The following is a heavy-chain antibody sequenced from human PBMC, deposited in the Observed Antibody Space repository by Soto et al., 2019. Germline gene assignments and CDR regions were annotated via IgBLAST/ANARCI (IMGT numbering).Heavy chain of an antibody. CDR2: IYPGDSDT. J-gene: IGHJ6*02. CDR3: VRRLDTAMVTIGMDV. V-gene: IGHV5-51*01. CDR1: GYSFTSYW. Sequence: GDSLKISCKGSGYSFTSYWIGWVRQMPGKGLEWMGIIYPGDSDTRYSPSFQGQVTISADKSISTAYLQWSSLKASDTAMYYCVRRLDTAMVTIGMDVWGQGTTVTV. D-gene: IGHD5-18*01.